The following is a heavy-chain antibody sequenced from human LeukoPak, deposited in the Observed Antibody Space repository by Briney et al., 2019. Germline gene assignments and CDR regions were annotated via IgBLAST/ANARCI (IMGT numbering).Heavy chain of an antibody. V-gene: IGHV4-38-2*01. CDR1: GYSISSGYY. Sequence: SETLSLTCAVPGYSISSGYYWGWIRQPPGKGREWVGCIYHSVSTYYNPSLKSRVNISVDTSKNQFSLKLSSVTAADTAVYYRARARGRYFDWLPSDAFDIWGQGTMVTVSS. CDR3: ARARGRYFDWLPSDAFDI. D-gene: IGHD3-9*01. J-gene: IGHJ3*02. CDR2: IYHSVST.